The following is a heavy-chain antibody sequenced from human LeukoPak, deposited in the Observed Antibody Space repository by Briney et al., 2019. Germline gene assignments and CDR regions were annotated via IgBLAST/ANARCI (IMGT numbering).Heavy chain of an antibody. CDR1: GFTFDKYA. CDR3: ASRDPCSGDICYGLRY. J-gene: IGHJ4*02. Sequence: GGSLRLSCAASGFTFDKYAIHWVRQAPGKGLERVSVVGASGNTQYTDPVKGRFTISRDNSKNTVPLQMNNLRAEDTAIYYCASRDPCSGDICYGLRYWGQGTLVTVST. V-gene: IGHV3-23*01. CDR2: VGASGNT. D-gene: IGHD2-15*01.